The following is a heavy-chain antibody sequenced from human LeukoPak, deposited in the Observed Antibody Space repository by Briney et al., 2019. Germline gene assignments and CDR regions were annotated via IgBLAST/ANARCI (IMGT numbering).Heavy chain of an antibody. Sequence: SETLSLTCTVSGYAISSGYYWGWIRQTPGKGLEWIARIYHDGSTHYNPSLKSRATMSVDTSKNDFSLRLSSVTAADTAVYYCATTVYGQSDYWGQGTLVTVSS. J-gene: IGHJ4*02. CDR3: ATTVYGQSDY. D-gene: IGHD5/OR15-5a*01. CDR2: IYHDGST. V-gene: IGHV4-38-2*02. CDR1: GYAISSGYY.